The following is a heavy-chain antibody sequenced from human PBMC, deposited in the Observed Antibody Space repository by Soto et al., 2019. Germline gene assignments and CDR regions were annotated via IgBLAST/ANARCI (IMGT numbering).Heavy chain of an antibody. Sequence: QVQLVQSGAEVKKPGASVKVSCKASGYTFTSYDINWVRQATGQGIEWMGWMNPNSGNTDYAQKFQGRVTMTRNTSISTAYMELSSLRSEDTDVYYCAIEDTDMVKTDYWGQGTLVTVSS. V-gene: IGHV1-8*01. D-gene: IGHD5-18*01. CDR2: MNPNSGNT. J-gene: IGHJ4*02. CDR3: AIEDTDMVKTDY. CDR1: GYTFTSYD.